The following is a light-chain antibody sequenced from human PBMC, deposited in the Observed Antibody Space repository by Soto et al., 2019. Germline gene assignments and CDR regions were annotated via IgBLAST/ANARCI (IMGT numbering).Light chain of an antibody. J-gene: IGLJ1*01. CDR3: SSSAGSNNLGV. CDR1: SSDVGGYDY. CDR2: EVN. V-gene: IGLV2-8*01. Sequence: QSVLTQPPSASGSPGQSVAISCVGTSSDVGGYDYVSWYQQHTGKAPKLIIYEVNKRPSGVPDRFSGSKSGNTASLTASGLQAEDEGEYYCSSSAGSNNLGVFGTGTKVTVL.